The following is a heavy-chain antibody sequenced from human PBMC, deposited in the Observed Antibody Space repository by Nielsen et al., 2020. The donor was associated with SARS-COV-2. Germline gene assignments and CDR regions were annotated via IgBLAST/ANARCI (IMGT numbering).Heavy chain of an antibody. V-gene: IGHV3-21*01. CDR1: GFTFSSYS. CDR3: ARDAGIAAAGTFWYFDL. J-gene: IGHJ2*01. CDR2: ISSSSSYI. Sequence: GESLKISRAASGFTFSSYSVNWVRQAPGKGLEWVSSISSSSSYIYYADSVKGRFTISRDNAKNSLYLQMNSLRAEDTAVYYCARDAGIAAAGTFWYFDLWGRGTLVTVSS. D-gene: IGHD6-13*01.